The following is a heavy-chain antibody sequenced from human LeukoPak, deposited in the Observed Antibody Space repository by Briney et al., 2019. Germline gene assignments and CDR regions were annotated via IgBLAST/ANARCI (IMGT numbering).Heavy chain of an antibody. CDR2: ISAYNGNT. D-gene: IGHD3-3*01. J-gene: IGHJ5*02. CDR1: GYSFTSYG. Sequence: ASVKVSCKASGYSFTSYGITWVRQAPGQGLEWMGWISAYNGNTSYAQKLQGRVTMTTDTSTSTAYMELRSLRSDDAAVYYCARDFSRITIFGVVNWFDPWGQGTLVTVSS. V-gene: IGHV1-18*01. CDR3: ARDFSRITIFGVVNWFDP.